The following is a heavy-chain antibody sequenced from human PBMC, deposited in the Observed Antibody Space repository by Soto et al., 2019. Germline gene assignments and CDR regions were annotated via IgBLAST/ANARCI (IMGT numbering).Heavy chain of an antibody. CDR1: GYTFTSYG. CDR2: ISAYNGNT. D-gene: IGHD6-13*01. J-gene: IGHJ3*02. CDR3: ARGQEPGIAAAGTKVAFDI. Sequence: QVQLVQSGAEVKKPGASVKVSCKASGYTFTSYGISWVRQAPGQGLEWMGWISAYNGNTNYAQKLQGRVTMTTDTSTSTAYMELRSLRADDKAVYYFARGQEPGIAAAGTKVAFDIWGQGTMVTVSS. V-gene: IGHV1-18*01.